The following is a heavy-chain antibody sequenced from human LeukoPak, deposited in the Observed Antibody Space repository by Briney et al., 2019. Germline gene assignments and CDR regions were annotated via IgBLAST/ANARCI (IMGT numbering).Heavy chain of an antibody. Sequence: GGSLRLSCAASGFTFSSFGMSWVRQAPGKGLEWVSGISPNGVITYYADSVKGRFTISRDNSKGTVYLQMNSLRPEDTAVYYCAKDDAWLQYGNWGRGTLVTVSS. D-gene: IGHD5-24*01. CDR3: AKDDAWLQYGN. V-gene: IGHV3-23*01. CDR2: ISPNGVIT. J-gene: IGHJ4*02. CDR1: GFTFSSFG.